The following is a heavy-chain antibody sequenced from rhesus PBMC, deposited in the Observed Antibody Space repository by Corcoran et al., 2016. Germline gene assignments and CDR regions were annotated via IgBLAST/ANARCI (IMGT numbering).Heavy chain of an antibody. V-gene: IGHV4-106*01. CDR2: IYGGGGGT. Sequence: QVQLQESGPGLVKPSETLSLTCAVSGGSISDDYYWSWIRQPPGKGLEWIGYIYGGGGGTNYNPSLKNRVTISIDTSKNQLSLKLSSVTAADTAVYYCARTRTGYSGSFHFDYWGQGVLVTVSS. CDR1: GGSISDDYY. J-gene: IGHJ4*01. D-gene: IGHD6-25*01. CDR3: ARTRTGYSGSFHFDY.